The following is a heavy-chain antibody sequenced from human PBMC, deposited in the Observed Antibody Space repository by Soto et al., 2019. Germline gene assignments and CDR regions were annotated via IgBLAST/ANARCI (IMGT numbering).Heavy chain of an antibody. V-gene: IGHV3-23*01. CDR1: GFTFSNYA. CDR3: AKDLFIVLPGAVGGNNYFGY. D-gene: IGHD2-2*01. J-gene: IGHJ4*02. Sequence: EVQLLESGGGLVQPGGSLRLSCSAAGFTFSNYAMSWVRQAPGKGLEWVSGITGNGYGTYYADSVKGRFTISRDNSESTLYLQMNSLRAEDTAVYYCAKDLFIVLPGAVGGNNYFGYWGQGALVTVSS. CDR2: ITGNGYGT.